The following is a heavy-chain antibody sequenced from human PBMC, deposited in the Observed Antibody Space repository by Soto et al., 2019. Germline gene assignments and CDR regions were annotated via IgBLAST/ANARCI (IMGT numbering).Heavy chain of an antibody. Sequence: GGSLRLSCAASGFTFSDHYMDWVRQAPGKGLEWVGRTRNKANSYTTEYAASVKGRFTISRDDSKNSLYLQMNSLKTEDTAVYYCAAYYDFWSGYERNDYWGQGTLVTVAS. CDR3: AAYYDFWSGYERNDY. J-gene: IGHJ4*02. V-gene: IGHV3-72*01. D-gene: IGHD3-3*01. CDR1: GFTFSDHY. CDR2: TRNKANSYTT.